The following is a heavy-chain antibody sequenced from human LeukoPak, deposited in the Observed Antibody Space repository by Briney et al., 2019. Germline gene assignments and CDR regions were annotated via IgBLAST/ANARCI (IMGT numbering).Heavy chain of an antibody. CDR2: ISAYNGNT. CDR3: ARVGQWLTQGSFDY. Sequence: ASVKVSCKASGYTFTSYGISWVRQAPGQGLEWMGWISAYNGNTDYAQKLQGRVTMTTDTSTSTAYMELRSLRSDDTAVYYCARVGQWLTQGSFDYWGQGTLVTVSS. CDR1: GYTFTSYG. J-gene: IGHJ4*02. V-gene: IGHV1-18*01. D-gene: IGHD6-19*01.